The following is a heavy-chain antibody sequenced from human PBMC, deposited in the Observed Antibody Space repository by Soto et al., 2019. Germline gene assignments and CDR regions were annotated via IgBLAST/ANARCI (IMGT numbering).Heavy chain of an antibody. J-gene: IGHJ3*02. CDR3: ERLRDSYTRISAFDI. CDR1: GYTLTELA. Sequence: GASVKVSCKVSGYTLTELAMHWVRQAPGKGLEWMGGFIPIFGKANYAQKFQGRVTITADISTSTAYMELSSLRSEDTAVYYCERLRDSYTRISAFDIWGQGTMVTVSS. CDR2: FIPIFGKA. D-gene: IGHD3-22*01. V-gene: IGHV1-24*01.